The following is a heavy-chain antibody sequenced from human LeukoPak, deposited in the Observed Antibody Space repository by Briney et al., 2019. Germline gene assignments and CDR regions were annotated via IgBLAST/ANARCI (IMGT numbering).Heavy chain of an antibody. D-gene: IGHD4-17*01. V-gene: IGHV1-2*04. CDR1: GYTFTSYY. J-gene: IGHJ3*02. CDR2: INPNSGGT. CDR3: ARETVPDAFDI. Sequence: ASVKVSCKASGYTFTSYYMHWVRQAPGQGLEWMGWINPNSGGTNYAQKFQGWVTMTRDTSISTAYMELSRLRSDDAAVYYCARETVPDAFDIWGQGTMVTVSS.